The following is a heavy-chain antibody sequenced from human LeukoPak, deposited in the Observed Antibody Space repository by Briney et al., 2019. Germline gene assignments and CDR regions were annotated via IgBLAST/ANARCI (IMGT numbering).Heavy chain of an antibody. CDR1: GFTFSSYA. CDR2: LSRSGGST. V-gene: IGHV3-23*01. Sequence: GGSLRLSCAASGFTFSSYAMSWVRPAPGKGPEWVSALSRSGGSTYYADSVKGRFTISRDNSKNTLYLQMNSLRAEDTAVYYCAKDVEYYDFWSGYPNAFDIWGQGTMVTVSS. D-gene: IGHD3-3*01. CDR3: AKDVEYYDFWSGYPNAFDI. J-gene: IGHJ3*02.